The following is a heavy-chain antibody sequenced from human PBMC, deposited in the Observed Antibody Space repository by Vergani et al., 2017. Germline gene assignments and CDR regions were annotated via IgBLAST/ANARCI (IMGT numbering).Heavy chain of an antibody. J-gene: IGHJ6*04. CDR3: AKAGGNTGTACYYYYGMDV. V-gene: IGHV1-69*18. Sequence: QVQLVQSGAEVKKPGSSVKVSCKASGGTFSSYAISWVRQAPGQGLEWMGRIIPIFGTANYAQKFQGRVTITADESTSTAYMELSSLRSEDTAVYYCAKAGGNTGTACYYYYGMDVGGEGTTVTVSS. CDR2: IIPIFGTA. D-gene: IGHD4-23*01. CDR1: GGTFSSYA.